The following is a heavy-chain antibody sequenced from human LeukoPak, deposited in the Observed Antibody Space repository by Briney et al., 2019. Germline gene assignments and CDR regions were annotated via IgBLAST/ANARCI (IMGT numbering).Heavy chain of an antibody. CDR2: ISGSGGNT. CDR1: GFTFSNYA. CDR3: ASQPPHCSSASCYIAH. V-gene: IGHV3-23*01. J-gene: IGHJ4*02. Sequence: GGSLRLSCAASGFTFSNYAMSWVRQAPGKGLEWVSVISGSGGNTYYADSVKGRFTISRDNSKDTLYLQMNSLRAEDTAVYYCASQPPHCSSASCYIAHWGQGTLVTVSS. D-gene: IGHD2-2*01.